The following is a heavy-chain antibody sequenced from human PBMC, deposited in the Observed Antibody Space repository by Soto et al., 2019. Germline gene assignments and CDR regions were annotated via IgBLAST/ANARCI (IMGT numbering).Heavy chain of an antibody. V-gene: IGHV3-74*01. D-gene: IGHD2-21*01. J-gene: IGHJ4*02. CDR1: GFKFSNYW. CDR2: INSDGSST. Sequence: PGGSLRLSCAASGFKFSNYWMHWVRQAPGKGLVWVSRINSDGSSTNYADSVKGRFTISRDNAKNMLYLQMSSLRAEDTAVYYCARGAWQQLIGIGFDYWGQGTLVTVSS. CDR3: ARGAWQQLIGIGFDY.